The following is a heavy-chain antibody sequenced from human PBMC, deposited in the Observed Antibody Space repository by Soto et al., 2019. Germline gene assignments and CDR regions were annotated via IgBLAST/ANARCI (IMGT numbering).Heavy chain of an antibody. D-gene: IGHD3-3*01. Sequence: QVQLVQSGAEVKKPGSSVKVSCKASGGTFSSYTISWVRQAPGQGLEWMGRIIPILGIANYAQKFQGRVTITVDKSTSTAYMELSSLRSEDTAVYYCARERRRGDLWSGDTPRYMDVWGKGTTVTVSS. CDR3: ARERRRGDLWSGDTPRYMDV. J-gene: IGHJ6*03. V-gene: IGHV1-69*08. CDR2: IIPILGIA. CDR1: GGTFSSYT.